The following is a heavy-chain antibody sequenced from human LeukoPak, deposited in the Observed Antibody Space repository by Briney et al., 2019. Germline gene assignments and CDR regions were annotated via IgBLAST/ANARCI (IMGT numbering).Heavy chain of an antibody. J-gene: IGHJ4*02. Sequence: PSETLSLTCTVSGGSISSYYWSWIRQPPGKGLEWIGYIYYSGSTNYNPSLKSRVTISVDTSKNQFSLKLSSVTAADTAVYYCARAASGRWLVRFDYWGQGTLVTVSS. D-gene: IGHD6-19*01. CDR3: ARAASGRWLVRFDY. CDR2: IYYSGST. V-gene: IGHV4-59*01. CDR1: GGSISSYY.